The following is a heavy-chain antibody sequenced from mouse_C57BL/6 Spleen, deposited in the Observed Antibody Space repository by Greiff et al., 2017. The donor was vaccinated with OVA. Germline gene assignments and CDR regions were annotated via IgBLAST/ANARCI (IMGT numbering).Heavy chain of an antibody. CDR1: GYILTPSS. CDR3: AREDTYWYFDV. Sequence: EVQLQQSGTELVKPGASVKIPCKASGYILTPSSMDWVKQSHGKSLEWIGDINPNNGGTIYNQKFKGKATLTVDKSSSTAYMELRSRTSEDTAVYYCAREDTYWYFDVWGTGTTVTVSS. CDR2: INPNNGGT. D-gene: IGHD3-3*01. J-gene: IGHJ1*03. V-gene: IGHV1-18*01.